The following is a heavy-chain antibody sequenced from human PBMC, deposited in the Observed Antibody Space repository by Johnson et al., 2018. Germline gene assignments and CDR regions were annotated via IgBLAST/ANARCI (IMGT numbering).Heavy chain of an antibody. CDR3: VRDRRWQQLDVGYFQH. CDR1: GFALMTYW. D-gene: IGHD6-13*01. CDR2: IKQHGSEK. V-gene: IGHV3-7*01. Sequence: EVQLLESGGGLVQPGGSLRLSCEASGFALMTYWMSWVRQAPGRGLEGVANIKQHGSEKNYVDSVKGRFTIYRDNAKNSLYLQMNSPSAEDTAVYYCVRDRRWQQLDVGYFQHWGQGTLVTVSA. J-gene: IGHJ1*01.